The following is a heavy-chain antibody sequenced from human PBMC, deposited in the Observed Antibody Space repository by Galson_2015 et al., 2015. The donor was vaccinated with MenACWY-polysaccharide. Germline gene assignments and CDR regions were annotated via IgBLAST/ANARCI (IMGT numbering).Heavy chain of an antibody. Sequence: SLRLSCAASGFTFSNYAMSWVRQAPGKGLEWVAAVSGSGGGTFYADSVKGRFTISRDNSKSTVSLQMNSLRAEDTALYYCAKTFRGATYGHAFDIWGQGTMVTVSS. CDR1: GFTFSNYA. J-gene: IGHJ3*02. V-gene: IGHV3-23*01. CDR2: VSGSGGGT. D-gene: IGHD3-10*01. CDR3: AKTFRGATYGHAFDI.